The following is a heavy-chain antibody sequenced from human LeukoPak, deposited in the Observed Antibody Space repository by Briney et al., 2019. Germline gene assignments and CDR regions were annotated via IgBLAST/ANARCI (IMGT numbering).Heavy chain of an antibody. V-gene: IGHV3-21*01. Sequence: GGSLRLSCAASGFTFSSYSMNWVRQAPGKGLEWVSFISSSSSYIYYADSVKGRFTISRDNAKNSLYLQMNSLRAEDTAVYYCARSPYDILTGYYHYWGQGTLVTVSS. J-gene: IGHJ4*02. D-gene: IGHD3-9*01. CDR2: ISSSSSYI. CDR1: GFTFSSYS. CDR3: ARSPYDILTGYYHY.